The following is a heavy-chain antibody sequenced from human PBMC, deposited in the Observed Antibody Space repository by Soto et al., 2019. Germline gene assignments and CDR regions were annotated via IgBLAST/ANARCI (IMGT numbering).Heavy chain of an antibody. CDR3: AKSRRSSGWYGDYFDY. D-gene: IGHD6-19*01. J-gene: IGHJ4*02. V-gene: IGHV3-23*01. Sequence: GSLRLSCAASGFTFSSYAMSWVRQAPGKGLEWVSAISGSGGSTYYADSVKGRFTISRDNSKNTLYLQMNSLRAEDTAVYYCAKSRRSSGWYGDYFDYWGQGTLVTVSS. CDR2: ISGSGGST. CDR1: GFTFSSYA.